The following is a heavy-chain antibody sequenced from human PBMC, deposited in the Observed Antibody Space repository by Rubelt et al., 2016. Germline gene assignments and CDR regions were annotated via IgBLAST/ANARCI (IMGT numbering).Heavy chain of an antibody. Sequence: QLQLQESGPGLVKASETLSLTCTVSGGSISSGVYYWAWVRQPPGKGLEWIGEINHSGSTNYNPSLKSRVTISVDTSKNQFSLKLSSVTAADTAIYFCAGEWLGSGSSYDHWGQGTLVTVSS. J-gene: IGHJ5*02. CDR2: INHSGST. CDR3: AGEWLGSGSSYDH. D-gene: IGHD6-6*01. V-gene: IGHV4-39*07. CDR1: GGSISSGVYY.